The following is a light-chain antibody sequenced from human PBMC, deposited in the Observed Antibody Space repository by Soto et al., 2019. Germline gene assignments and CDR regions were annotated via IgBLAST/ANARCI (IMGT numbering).Light chain of an antibody. Sequence: EIVLTQSPGTLSLSPGERATLSCRASQSVSSSYLAWYQQKPGQAPRLLIYGASSRATGIPDRFSGSGSGTDFTLTISGLEPEDFAVYYCQQRNNWPPSITFGQGTRLEI. CDR2: GAS. J-gene: IGKJ5*01. CDR1: QSVSSSY. CDR3: QQRNNWPPSIT. V-gene: IGKV3D-20*02.